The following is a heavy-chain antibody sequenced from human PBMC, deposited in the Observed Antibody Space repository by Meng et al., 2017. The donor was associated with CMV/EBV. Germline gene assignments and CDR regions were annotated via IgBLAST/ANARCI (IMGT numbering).Heavy chain of an antibody. CDR2: IYHSGST. CDR1: GYSISSGYY. CDR3: ASLIAAHERNDY. D-gene: IGHD6-6*01. Sequence: SETLSLTCTVSGYSISSGYYWGWIRQPPGKGLEWIGSIYHSGSTYYNPSLKSRVTISVDTSKNQFSLKLSSVTAADTAVYYCASLIAAHERNDYWGQGTLVTVS. J-gene: IGHJ4*02. V-gene: IGHV4-38-2*02.